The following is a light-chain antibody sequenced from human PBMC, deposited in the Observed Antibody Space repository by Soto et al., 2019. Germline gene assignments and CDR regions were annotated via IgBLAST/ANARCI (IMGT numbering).Light chain of an antibody. CDR1: QSVSSSY. Sequence: EIVLTQSPGTLSLSPGERATLSCRASQSVSSSYLAWYQQKTGQAPRLLIYGASSRATGIPDRFSGSGSGTDFTLTISRLEPEDFAGYYCQQYGSSLFTFGPGTKVDIK. J-gene: IGKJ3*01. CDR2: GAS. V-gene: IGKV3-20*01. CDR3: QQYGSSLFT.